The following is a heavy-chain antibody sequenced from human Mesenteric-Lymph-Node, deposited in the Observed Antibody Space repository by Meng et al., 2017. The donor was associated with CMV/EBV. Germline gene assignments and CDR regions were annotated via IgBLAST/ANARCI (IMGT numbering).Heavy chain of an antibody. CDR2: ISSSSSYI. D-gene: IGHD6-13*01. J-gene: IGHJ4*02. V-gene: IGHV3-21*01. Sequence: ASGFTFSSYSMNWVRQAPGKGLEWVSSISSSSSYIYYADSVKGRFTISRDNAKNSLYLQMNSLRAEDTAVYYCARFRAAAGLSYFDYWGQGTLVTVSS. CDR3: ARFRAAAGLSYFDY. CDR1: GFTFSSYS.